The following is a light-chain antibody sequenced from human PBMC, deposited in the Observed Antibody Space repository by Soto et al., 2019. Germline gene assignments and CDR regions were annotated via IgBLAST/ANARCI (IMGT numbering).Light chain of an antibody. Sequence: LTQSPSSLSASVGDRVTLSCRASQPISSSSLAWYQQRPGQAPRLLIYGASSRATGIPDRFSGRGSGTDFALTISRLEPEDFVVYYCQHYGSSVPITFGPGTKVNIK. J-gene: IGKJ3*01. CDR2: GAS. CDR1: QPISSSS. CDR3: QHYGSSVPIT. V-gene: IGKV3-20*01.